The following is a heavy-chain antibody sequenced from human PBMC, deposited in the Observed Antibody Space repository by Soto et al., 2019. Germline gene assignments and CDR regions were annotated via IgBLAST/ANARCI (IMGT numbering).Heavy chain of an antibody. J-gene: IGHJ4*02. V-gene: IGHV4-39*07. Sequence: PSETLSLTCTVSGGSISSSNYYWGWIRQPPGKGLEWIGTIYYTGSTYYNPSLKSRVTISVDTSKNQFSLKLSSVTAADTAVYSCARLAVTVGVWGFDYWGQGTLVTVSS. CDR1: GGSISSSNYY. CDR3: ARLAVTVGVWGFDY. D-gene: IGHD2-21*02. CDR2: IYYTGST.